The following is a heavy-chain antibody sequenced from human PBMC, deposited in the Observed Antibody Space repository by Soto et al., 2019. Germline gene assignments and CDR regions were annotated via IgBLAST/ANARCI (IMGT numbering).Heavy chain of an antibody. CDR3: AIPAGDSYYYYYGMDV. CDR2: INHSGST. Sequence: SETLSLTCAVYGGSFSGYYWSWIRQPPGKGLEWIGEINHSGSTNYNPSLKSRVTISVDTSKNQFSLKLSSVTAADTAVYYCAIPAGDSYYYYYGMDVWGQGTTVTVSS. J-gene: IGHJ6*02. CDR1: GGSFSGYY. V-gene: IGHV4-34*01. D-gene: IGHD6-25*01.